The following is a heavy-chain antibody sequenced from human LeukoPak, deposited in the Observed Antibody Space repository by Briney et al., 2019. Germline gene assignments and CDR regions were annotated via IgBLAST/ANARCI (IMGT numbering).Heavy chain of an antibody. J-gene: IGHJ4*02. CDR3: ARHTTMGHFDY. D-gene: IGHD5-18*01. Sequence: SETLSLTCTVSSGSISSTSYYWGWIRQPPGKDLEWIGSVYYSGTTYYNPSLQGRVTISVDTSKKQFSLKLSSVTAADTAVYYCARHTTMGHFDYWGQGTLVTVSS. V-gene: IGHV4-39*01. CDR2: VYYSGTT. CDR1: SGSISSTSYY.